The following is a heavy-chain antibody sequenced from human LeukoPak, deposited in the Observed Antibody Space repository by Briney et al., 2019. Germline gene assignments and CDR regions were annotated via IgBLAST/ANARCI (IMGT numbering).Heavy chain of an antibody. CDR1: GFTFSIYG. CDR3: ARRDGYNTFYFEY. CDR2: INQDGSEK. J-gene: IGHJ4*02. Sequence: GGTLRLSCAASGFTFSIYGMSWVRQAPGKGLEWVANINQDGSEKYYVDSVKGRFTISRDNAKNSLHLQMNSLRAEDTAVYYCARRDGYNTFYFEYWGQGTLVTVSS. V-gene: IGHV3-7*01. D-gene: IGHD5-24*01.